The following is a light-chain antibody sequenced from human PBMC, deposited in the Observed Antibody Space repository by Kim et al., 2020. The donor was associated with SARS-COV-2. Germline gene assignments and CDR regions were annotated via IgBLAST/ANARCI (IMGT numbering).Light chain of an antibody. CDR3: QQYDRSPNT. CDR1: QRISSTY. Sequence: LSPGERATLSCRAGQRISSTYLAWYQHKPDQAPRLLIHGASSRATGIPDRFSGSWSGTDFTLTISRLEPEDFAVYYCQQYDRSPNTFGQGTKLEI. V-gene: IGKV3-20*01. J-gene: IGKJ2*01. CDR2: GAS.